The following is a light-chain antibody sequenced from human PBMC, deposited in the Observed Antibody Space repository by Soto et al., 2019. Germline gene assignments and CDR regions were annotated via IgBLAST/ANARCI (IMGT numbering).Light chain of an antibody. CDR1: QDVTTN. J-gene: IGKJ5*01. CDR3: QQYGSSIT. Sequence: EISMTQFPAILSASPGGGATLSCRAAQDVTTNFAWYQLRRGQPPRLLIYDISTRATGVPARFIGSGSGTVFTLTIHRMEPEDFAVYYCQQYGSSITFGQGTRLEIK. CDR2: DIS. V-gene: IGKV3-20*01.